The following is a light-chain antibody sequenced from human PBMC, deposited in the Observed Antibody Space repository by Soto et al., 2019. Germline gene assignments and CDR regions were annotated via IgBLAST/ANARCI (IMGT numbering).Light chain of an antibody. V-gene: IGKV3-20*01. CDR3: QQYGSSPVALT. CDR2: GAS. CDR1: QSVSSSY. Sequence: EIVLTQSPGTLSLSPGERATLSCRASQSVSSSYLAWYQQKPCQAPRLLIYGASSRATGIPDRFSGSGSGTEFTLTISRLELEEFAVYYCQQYGSSPVALTCGGGTKVEIK. J-gene: IGKJ4*02.